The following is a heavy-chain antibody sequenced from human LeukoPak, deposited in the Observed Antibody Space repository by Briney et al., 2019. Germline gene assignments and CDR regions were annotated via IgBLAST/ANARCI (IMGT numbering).Heavy chain of an antibody. CDR2: IYYSGST. CDR3: ARSHAQKWSGYSH. J-gene: IGHJ4*02. Sequence: LETLSLTCTVSGGSISSYYWSWIRQPPGKGLECIGYIYYSGSTNYNPSLKSRVTISVDTSKNQFSLKLTSVTAADTAVYFCARSHAQKWSGYSHWGQGTLVTVSS. CDR1: GGSISSYY. D-gene: IGHD3-3*01. V-gene: IGHV4-59*01.